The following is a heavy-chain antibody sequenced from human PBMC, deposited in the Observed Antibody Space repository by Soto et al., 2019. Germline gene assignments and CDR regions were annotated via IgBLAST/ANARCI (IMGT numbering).Heavy chain of an antibody. CDR3: AKDIPLELFHDLDYCSKTSCLYYFDY. Sequence: GGSLRLSCAASGFTFSSYAMSWVRQAPGKGLEWVSAISGSGGSTYYADSVKGRFTISRDNSKNTLYLQMNSLRAEDTAVYYSAKDIPLELFHDLDYCSKTSCLYYFDYWGQGALVTVSS. CDR2: ISGSGGST. CDR1: GFTFSSYA. V-gene: IGHV3-23*01. D-gene: IGHD2-2*01. J-gene: IGHJ4*02.